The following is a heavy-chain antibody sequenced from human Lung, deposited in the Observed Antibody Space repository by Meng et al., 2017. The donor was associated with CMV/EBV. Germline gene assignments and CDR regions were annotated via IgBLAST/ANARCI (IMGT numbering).Heavy chain of an antibody. V-gene: IGHV3-48*03. Sequence: GGSXRLXCAASGFXFSSYEMNWVRQAPGKGLEWVSYISSSGSTIYYADSVKGRFTISRDNAKNSLYLQMNSLRAEDTAVYYCARDFQDLAVFEYSSFDAFDIWXQGTMVTVSS. J-gene: IGHJ3*02. D-gene: IGHD6-6*01. CDR2: ISSSGSTI. CDR1: GFXFSSYE. CDR3: ARDFQDLAVFEYSSFDAFDI.